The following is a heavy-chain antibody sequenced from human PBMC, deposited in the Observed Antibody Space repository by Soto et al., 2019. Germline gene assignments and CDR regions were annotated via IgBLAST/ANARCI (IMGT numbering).Heavy chain of an antibody. J-gene: IGHJ3*02. CDR3: ARIIGYCRNNDCSWTFDI. D-gene: IGHD2-2*03. V-gene: IGHV1-3*01. CDR1: GYTFTSYA. Sequence: ASVKVSCKASGYTFTSYAMRWVRQAPGQRLEWMGWINAGNGNTKYSQKFQGRVTITRDTSASTAYMGLSSLRSEDTAVYYCARIIGYCRNNDCSWTFDISGPGTTVTVSS. CDR2: INAGNGNT.